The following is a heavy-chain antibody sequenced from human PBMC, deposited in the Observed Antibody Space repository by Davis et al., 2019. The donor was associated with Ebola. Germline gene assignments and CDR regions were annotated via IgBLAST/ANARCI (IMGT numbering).Heavy chain of an antibody. D-gene: IGHD2-2*01. CDR3: TSRVPAANFDY. Sequence: GESLNTPCPSFGFHLRRPAMHCVRLVFGHGLEWVGRIRSKANSYATAYAASVKGRFTISRDDSKNTAYLQMNSLKTEDTAVYYCTSRVPAANFDYWGQGTLVTVSS. J-gene: IGHJ4*02. V-gene: IGHV3-73*01. CDR2: IRSKANSYAT. CDR1: GFHLRRPA.